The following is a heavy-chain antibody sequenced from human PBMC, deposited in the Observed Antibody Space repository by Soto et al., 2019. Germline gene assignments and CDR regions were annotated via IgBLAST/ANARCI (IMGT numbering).Heavy chain of an antibody. Sequence: EVQLVESGGGLVQPGGSLRLSCAASGFTFSSYWMHWVRQAPGKGLVWVSRINSDGSSTSYADSVKGRFTISRDNAKNTLYLQMNSLSAEDTAVYYCARDGRDIVVPLDVWGKGTTVTVSS. V-gene: IGHV3-74*01. CDR2: INSDGSST. CDR1: GFTFSSYW. J-gene: IGHJ6*04. CDR3: ARDGRDIVVPLDV. D-gene: IGHD2-2*01.